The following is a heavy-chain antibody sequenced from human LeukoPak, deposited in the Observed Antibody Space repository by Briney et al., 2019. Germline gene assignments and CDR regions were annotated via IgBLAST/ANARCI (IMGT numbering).Heavy chain of an antibody. CDR3: ARRSGVYYGSGSYWNY. Sequence: SETLSLTCTLSGGSISTYYWSWIRPPPGKGLEWIGYIYYSGIPNYNTSLQSRVTTSVDTSKTQFSLKLSSVTAADTAVYYCARRSGVYYGSGSYWNYWGQGTLVTVSS. D-gene: IGHD3-10*01. V-gene: IGHV4-59*12. CDR1: GGSISTYY. CDR2: IYYSGIP. J-gene: IGHJ4*02.